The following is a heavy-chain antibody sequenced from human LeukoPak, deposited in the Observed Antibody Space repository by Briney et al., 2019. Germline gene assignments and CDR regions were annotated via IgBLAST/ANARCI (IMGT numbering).Heavy chain of an antibody. Sequence: PGGSLRLSCAASGFTFSSYGMHWVRQAPGKGLEWVAVISYDGSNKYYADSVKGRFTISRDNSKNTLYLQMNSLRAEDTAVYYCAKTAQRSSDYGDYGYYGMDVWGQGTTVTVSS. CDR1: GFTFSSYG. J-gene: IGHJ6*02. D-gene: IGHD4-17*01. V-gene: IGHV3-30*18. CDR2: ISYDGSNK. CDR3: AKTAQRSSDYGDYGYYGMDV.